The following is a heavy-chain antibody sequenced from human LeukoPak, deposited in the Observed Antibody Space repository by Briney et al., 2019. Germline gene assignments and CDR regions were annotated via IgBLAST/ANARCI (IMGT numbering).Heavy chain of an antibody. D-gene: IGHD3-22*01. CDR3: ARDTYDSSGISSGDY. J-gene: IGHJ4*02. V-gene: IGHV1-18*01. CDR1: GYTFTSYG. Sequence: ASVKVSCKASGYTFTSYGISWVRQAPGQGLEWMGWISAYNGNTNYAQKLQGRVTMTTHTSTSTAYMELRSLRSDDTAVYYCARDTYDSSGISSGDYWGQGTLVTVSS. CDR2: ISAYNGNT.